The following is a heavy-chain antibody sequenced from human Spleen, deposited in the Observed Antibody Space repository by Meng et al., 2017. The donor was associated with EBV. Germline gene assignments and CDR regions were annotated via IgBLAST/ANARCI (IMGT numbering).Heavy chain of an antibody. CDR1: GASIGGDY. CDR2: INHSGKA. CDR3: VRGGYYSPCDY. V-gene: IGHV4-34*01. D-gene: IGHD2/OR15-2a*01. J-gene: IGHJ4*02. Sequence: WGAGLLKPSETLSLTCAVHGASIGGDYWSWIRQPPGKGLEWLGEINHSGKANYNPSLKSRVTISVDTSNNQLSLKLSSLTAADTAVYYCVRGGYYSPCDYWGQGTLVTVSS.